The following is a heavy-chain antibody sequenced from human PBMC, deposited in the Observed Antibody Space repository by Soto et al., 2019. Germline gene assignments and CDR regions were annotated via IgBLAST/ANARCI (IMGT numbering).Heavy chain of an antibody. D-gene: IGHD4-17*01. Sequence: QVQLVQSGAEVKKPGASVKVSCKASGYTFTSYDINWVRQATGQGLEWMGWMNPNSGNTGYAQKFQGRVTMTRNTSISTAFMELSSMRSEDTAVYYCAGVGVYGDYAWFDPWGQGTLVTVSS. CDR1: GYTFTSYD. CDR2: MNPNSGNT. CDR3: AGVGVYGDYAWFDP. J-gene: IGHJ5*02. V-gene: IGHV1-8*01.